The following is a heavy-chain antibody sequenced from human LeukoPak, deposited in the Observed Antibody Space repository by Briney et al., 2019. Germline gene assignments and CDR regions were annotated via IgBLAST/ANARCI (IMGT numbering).Heavy chain of an antibody. V-gene: IGHV3-74*01. J-gene: IGHJ4*02. Sequence: PGGSLRLSCAASGFTFSTYWMYWVRQAPGKGLVWVSRINSDGSSTKNADSVKGRFATSRDNAKNSLYLQMNSLKIEDTAVYHCTTGNYGPYWGQGTLVTVSS. CDR1: GFTFSTYW. D-gene: IGHD4-17*01. CDR3: TTGNYGPY. CDR2: INSDGSST.